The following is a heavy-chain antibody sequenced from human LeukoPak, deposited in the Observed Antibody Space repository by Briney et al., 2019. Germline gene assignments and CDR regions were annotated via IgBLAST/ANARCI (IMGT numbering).Heavy chain of an antibody. Sequence: PGGALRLSCAASGFTFSNYVMHWVGQAPGKGLEGVALIWSDGSNKYYADSVKGRFTISRDNSKNTLYLQMNSLRAEDTSVYFCARDEGYTYGHPLDYWGQGTLVTVSS. J-gene: IGHJ4*02. V-gene: IGHV3-33*01. CDR2: IWSDGSNK. D-gene: IGHD5-18*01. CDR3: ARDEGYTYGHPLDY. CDR1: GFTFSNYV.